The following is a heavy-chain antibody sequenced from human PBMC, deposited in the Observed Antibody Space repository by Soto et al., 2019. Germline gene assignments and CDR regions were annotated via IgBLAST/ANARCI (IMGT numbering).Heavy chain of an antibody. CDR2: IKSKTDGGTT. CDR1: GFTCSNAW. J-gene: IGHJ4*02. D-gene: IGHD1-7*01. CDR3: TTITGTTAF. Sequence: EVKLVESGGGLVKPGGSLRLSCAASGFTCSNAWMTWVRQAPGKGLEYIGRIKSKTDGGTTYYTAPVEGRFTIARDDSKNTLSLQMNSLKLEDTGVYYCTTITGTTAFWGQGTQVIVS. V-gene: IGHV3-15*01.